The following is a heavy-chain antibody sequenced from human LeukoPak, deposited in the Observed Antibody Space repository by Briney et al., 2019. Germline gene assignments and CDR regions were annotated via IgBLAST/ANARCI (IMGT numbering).Heavy chain of an antibody. CDR3: ARDRIQLWFRWIDY. Sequence: PGGSLRLSCAASGFTFSNFGMHWVRQAPGKGLEWVAVISYDGSNKYYADSVKGRFTISRDNSKNTLYLQMNSLRAEDTAVYYCARDRIQLWFRWIDYWGQGTLVTVSS. CDR1: GFTFSNFG. CDR2: ISYDGSNK. J-gene: IGHJ4*02. V-gene: IGHV3-30*19. D-gene: IGHD5-18*01.